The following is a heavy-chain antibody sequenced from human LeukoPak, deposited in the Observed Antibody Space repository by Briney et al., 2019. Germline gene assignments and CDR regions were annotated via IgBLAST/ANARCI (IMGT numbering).Heavy chain of an antibody. CDR1: GYTFTSYG. CDR2: ISAYNGNT. J-gene: IGHJ3*02. CDR3: ARGWIQLSYADAFDI. D-gene: IGHD5-18*01. V-gene: IGHV1-18*01. Sequence: ASVKVSCKASGYTFTSYGISWVRQAPGQGLEWMGWISAYNGNTNYAQKLQGRVTITADKSTSTAYMELSSLRSEDTAVYYCARGWIQLSYADAFDIWGQGTMVTVSS.